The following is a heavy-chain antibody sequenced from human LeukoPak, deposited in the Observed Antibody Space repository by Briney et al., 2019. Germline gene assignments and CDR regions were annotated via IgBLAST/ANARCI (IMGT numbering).Heavy chain of an antibody. Sequence: ASVKVSCKASGYTFTNYDINWVRQATGQGLEWMGWMSTNSGNTGHAQKFQSRVTMTRNTSISTAYMELSSLRSEDTAVYYCASTRGYSSSWYSDYWGQGTPVTVSS. J-gene: IGHJ4*02. CDR3: ASTRGYSSSWYSDY. D-gene: IGHD6-13*01. V-gene: IGHV1-8*01. CDR1: GYTFTNYD. CDR2: MSTNSGNT.